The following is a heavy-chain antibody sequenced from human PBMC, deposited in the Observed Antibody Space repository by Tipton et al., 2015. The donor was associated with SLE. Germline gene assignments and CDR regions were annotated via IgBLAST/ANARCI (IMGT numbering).Heavy chain of an antibody. J-gene: IGHJ4*02. CDR2: IRYDGSNK. CDR1: GFTFSSYG. Sequence: SLRLSCAASGFTFSSYGKHWVRQAPGKGLEWVAFIRYDGSNKYYADSVKGRFTISRDNSKNTLYLQMNSLRAEDTAVYYCAKDLSYSNNYFDYWGQGTLVTVSS. V-gene: IGHV3-30*02. D-gene: IGHD6-13*01. CDR3: AKDLSYSNNYFDY.